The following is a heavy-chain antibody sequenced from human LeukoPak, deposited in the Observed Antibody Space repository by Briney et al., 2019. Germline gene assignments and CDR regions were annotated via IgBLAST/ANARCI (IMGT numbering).Heavy chain of an antibody. CDR3: AKDGVYGSGSSYYFDY. Sequence: GGSLRLSCAASGFTFTTFWMNWVRQVPGKGLVWVSLIIPDGRTTTYADSVKGRFTISRDNSKNTLSLQMNSLRAEDTAVYYCAKDGVYGSGSSYYFDYWGQGTLVTVSS. D-gene: IGHD3-10*01. CDR1: GFTFTTFW. CDR2: IIPDGRTT. J-gene: IGHJ4*02. V-gene: IGHV3-74*01.